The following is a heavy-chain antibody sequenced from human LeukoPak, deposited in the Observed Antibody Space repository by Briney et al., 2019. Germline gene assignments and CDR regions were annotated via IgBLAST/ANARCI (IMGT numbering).Heavy chain of an antibody. Sequence: GGSLRLSCAASGFTVSSNYMSWVRQAPGKGLEWVSVIYSGGSTYYADSVKGRFTISRDNSKNTLYLQMNSLRAEVTAVYYCARDQYYYGSGTIDYWGQGTLVTVSS. CDR3: ARDQYYYGSGTIDY. D-gene: IGHD3-10*01. J-gene: IGHJ4*02. CDR2: IYSGGST. CDR1: GFTVSSNY. V-gene: IGHV3-66*02.